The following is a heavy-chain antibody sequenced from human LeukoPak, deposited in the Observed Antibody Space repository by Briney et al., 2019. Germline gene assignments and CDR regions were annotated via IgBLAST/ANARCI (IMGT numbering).Heavy chain of an antibody. CDR3: ARGGAGTYYKRDGWFDP. J-gene: IGHJ5*02. D-gene: IGHD3-10*01. V-gene: IGHV1-8*01. Sequence: ASVKVSCKASGYTFNSYDINWGRQATGQGLEWTGWMNPNTGNTGYGERVQGRVTMTRERSISTAYMELNSLTSEDTAVYYWARGGAGTYYKRDGWFDPWGQGTVVTVSS. CDR1: GYTFNSYD. CDR2: MNPNTGNT.